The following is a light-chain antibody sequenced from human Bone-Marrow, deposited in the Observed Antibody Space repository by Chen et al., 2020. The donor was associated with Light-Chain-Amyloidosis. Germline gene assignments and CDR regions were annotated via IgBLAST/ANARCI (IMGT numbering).Light chain of an antibody. CDR3: QVWDRSSDRPV. Sequence: SYVLTQPSSVSVAPGQTATIACGGNNIGSTSVPWYQQTPGQAPLLVVYDDSDRPSGIPERLSGYISGNAATPTISRVEAGDEADYYCQVWDRSSDRPVFGGGTKLTVL. CDR2: DDS. J-gene: IGLJ3*02. CDR1: NIGSTS. V-gene: IGLV3-21*02.